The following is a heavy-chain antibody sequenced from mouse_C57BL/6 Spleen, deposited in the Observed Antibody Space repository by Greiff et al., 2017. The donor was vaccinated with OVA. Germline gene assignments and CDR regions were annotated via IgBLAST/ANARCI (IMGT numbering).Heavy chain of an antibody. Sequence: QVQLQQPGAELVRPGSSVKLSCKASGYTFTSYWMHWVKQRPIQGLEWIGNIDPSDSETHYNQKFKNKATLTVDKSSSTAYMQLSSLTSEDSAVYYCARWELGPCISYWGQGTTLTVSS. CDR1: GYTFTSYW. CDR3: ARWELGPCISY. J-gene: IGHJ2*01. D-gene: IGHD6-1*01. V-gene: IGHV1-52*01. CDR2: IDPSDSET.